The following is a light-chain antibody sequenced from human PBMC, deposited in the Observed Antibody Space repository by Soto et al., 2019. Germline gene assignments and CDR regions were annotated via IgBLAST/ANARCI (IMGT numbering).Light chain of an antibody. Sequence: QSALTQPASVSGSPGQSITISCTGTSSDVGNYNLVSWYQHHPGKAPKFLIYEGSKRPSGVSHRFSGSKSGNTASLTISGLQADDEDDYYCCSYAGSGTFVFGSGTKLTVL. CDR1: SSDVGNYNL. V-gene: IGLV2-23*03. J-gene: IGLJ1*01. CDR2: EGS. CDR3: CSYAGSGTFV.